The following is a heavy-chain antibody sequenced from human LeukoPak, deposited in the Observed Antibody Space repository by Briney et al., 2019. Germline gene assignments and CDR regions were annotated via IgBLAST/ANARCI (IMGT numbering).Heavy chain of an antibody. CDR3: ASLYSSGWADY. J-gene: IGHJ4*02. CDR1: GGSFSGYY. V-gene: IGHV4-34*01. D-gene: IGHD6-19*01. CDR2: INHSGST. Sequence: SETLSLTSAVYGGSFSGYYWSWIRQPPGKGLEWIGEINHSGSTNYNPSLKSRVTISVDTSKNQFSLKLSSVTAADTAVYYCASLYSSGWADYWGQGTLVTVSS.